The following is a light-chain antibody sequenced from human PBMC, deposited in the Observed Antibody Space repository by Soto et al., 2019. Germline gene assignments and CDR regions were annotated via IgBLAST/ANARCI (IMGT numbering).Light chain of an antibody. J-gene: IGKJ1*01. CDR1: QSIGSW. CDR2: RAS. V-gene: IGKV1-5*03. CDR3: QHYNSYPWT. Sequence: DIQMTQSHSTLSASVGDRVTISCRASQSIGSWLAWYQQKPGRAPKLLIYRASILENCVPRRFSGSGSGTEFPLTISSLQPDDFATYFCQHYNSYPWTFGQGTKVEI.